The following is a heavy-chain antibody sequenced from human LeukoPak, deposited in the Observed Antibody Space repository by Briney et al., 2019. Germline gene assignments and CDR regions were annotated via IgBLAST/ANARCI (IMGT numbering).Heavy chain of an antibody. V-gene: IGHV1-69*13. CDR2: IIPIFGTA. D-gene: IGHD2-21*02. J-gene: IGHJ1*01. CDR1: GGTFSSYA. Sequence: ASVKVSCKASGGTFSSYAISWVRQAPGQGLEWMGGIIPIFGTANYAQKFQGRVTITAHESTSTAYMELSSLRSEDTAVYYCARGGDCGGDCYYRYFQHWGQGTLVTVSS. CDR3: ARGGDCGGDCYYRYFQH.